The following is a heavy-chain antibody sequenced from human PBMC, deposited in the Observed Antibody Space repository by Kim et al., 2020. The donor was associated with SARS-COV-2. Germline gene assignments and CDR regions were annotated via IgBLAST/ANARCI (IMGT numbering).Heavy chain of an antibody. CDR2: ISGSGGST. J-gene: IGHJ6*02. CDR1: GFTFSSYA. V-gene: IGHV3-23*01. D-gene: IGHD6-19*01. Sequence: GGSLRLSCAASGFTFSSYAMSWVRQAPGKGLEWVSAISGSGGSTYYADSVKGRFTISRDNSKNTLYVQMNSLRAEDTAVYYCAKDYDQYSSGWPHYYNYGMDVWGQGTTVTVS. CDR3: AKDYDQYSSGWPHYYNYGMDV.